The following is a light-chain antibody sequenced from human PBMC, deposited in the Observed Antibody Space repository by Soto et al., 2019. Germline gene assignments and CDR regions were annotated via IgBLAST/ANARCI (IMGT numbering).Light chain of an antibody. CDR1: STDFVSYNR. V-gene: IGLV2-18*01. CDR3: SLYTSENTYV. J-gene: IGLJ1*01. Sequence: QSVLTQPPSVSGSPGQAVTISCTGTSTDFVSYNRVSWYQQPPGTAPKLIIYEASNRPSGVPDRFSGSKSGNTAYLTISGLQAADEADYYCSLYTSENTYVFGTGTKLTVL. CDR2: EAS.